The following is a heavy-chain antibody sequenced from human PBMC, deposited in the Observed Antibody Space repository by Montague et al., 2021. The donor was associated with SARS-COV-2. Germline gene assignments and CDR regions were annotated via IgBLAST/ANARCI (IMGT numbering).Heavy chain of an antibody. CDR2: AYYVPSTNSANT. CDR1: GDSISSYY. J-gene: IGHJ3*02. CDR3: ARTWRFGQSYGLDI. Sequence: SETRSLTCSVSGDSISSYYYNWIRQTPGKGLEWIGYAYYVPSTNSANTTSNPSLKRRVTISLDTSENQFSLKLSSVTAADTAVYYCARTWRFGQSYGLDIWGQGTMVTVSS. V-gene: IGHV4-59*01. D-gene: IGHD3-16*01.